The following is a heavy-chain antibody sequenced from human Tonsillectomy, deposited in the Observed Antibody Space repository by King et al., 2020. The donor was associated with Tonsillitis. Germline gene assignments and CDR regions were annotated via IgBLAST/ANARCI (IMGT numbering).Heavy chain of an antibody. J-gene: IGHJ5*02. CDR3: VGPSHSTPDL. Sequence: VQLVESGGGVVQPGGTLRLSCAGSGFTFSDFWMTWVRQAPEKGLEWVANTREDGSNSYYADSVKGRFSICRDNASDSLYLQMNSLRAEDTAVYYCVGPSHSTPDLWCQGTLVTVSS. D-gene: IGHD2-21*01. CDR2: TREDGSNS. CDR1: GFTFSDFW. V-gene: IGHV3-7*03.